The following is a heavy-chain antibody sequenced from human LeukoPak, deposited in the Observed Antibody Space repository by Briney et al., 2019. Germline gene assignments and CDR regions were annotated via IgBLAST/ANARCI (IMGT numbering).Heavy chain of an antibody. V-gene: IGHV3-11*01. CDR1: GLTFSDYF. J-gene: IGHJ4*01. Sequence: PGGSLRLSCSASGLTFSDYFISWPRQAPGKGLEWVSYISSSGSTIYYADSVKGRFTISRDNAKNSLYLQMNSLGAEDTAVYYCAREGSYGWLDYWGQGTLVTVSS. CDR3: AREGSYGWLDY. D-gene: IGHD5-18*01. CDR2: ISSSGSTI.